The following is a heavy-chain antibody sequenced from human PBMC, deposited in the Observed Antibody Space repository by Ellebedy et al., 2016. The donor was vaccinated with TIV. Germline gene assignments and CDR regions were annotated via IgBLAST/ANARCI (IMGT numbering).Heavy chain of an antibody. CDR3: ARGRYYGMDV. Sequence: GESLNISCAASGFTFRSYAMSWVRQAPGKGLEWVSTISGGGGSTHYADSVKGRFTISRDNAKNTLYLQMNSLRAEDTAVDYCARGRYYGMDVWGQGTTVTVSS. CDR2: ISGGGGST. J-gene: IGHJ6*02. V-gene: IGHV3-23*01. CDR1: GFTFRSYA.